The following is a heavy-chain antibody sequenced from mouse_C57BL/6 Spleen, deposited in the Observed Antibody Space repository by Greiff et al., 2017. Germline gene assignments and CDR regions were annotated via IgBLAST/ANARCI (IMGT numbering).Heavy chain of an antibody. CDR2: IYPRSGNT. D-gene: IGHD2-3*01. Sequence: VKLVESGAELARPGASVKLSCKASGYTFTSYGISWVKQRTGQGLEWIGEIYPRSGNTYYNEKFKGKATLTADKSSSTAYMELRSLTSEDSAVYFCAREEDDGYSYYFDYWGQGTTLTVSS. V-gene: IGHV1-81*01. CDR1: GYTFTSYG. J-gene: IGHJ2*01. CDR3: AREEDDGYSYYFDY.